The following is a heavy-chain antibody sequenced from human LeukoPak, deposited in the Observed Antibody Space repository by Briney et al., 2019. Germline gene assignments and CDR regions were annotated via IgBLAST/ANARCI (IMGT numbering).Heavy chain of an antibody. V-gene: IGHV3-21*01. D-gene: IGHD5-12*01. CDR3: ASGYSGSSDY. CDR1: GFTFSSYS. Sequence: GGSLRLSCAASGFTFSSYSMNWVRQAPGKGLEWVSSISSSSSYIYYADSVKGRFTISRDNAKNSLYMQMKSLRAEDTAVYYCASGYSGSSDYWGEGTLVTVSS. CDR2: ISSSSSYI. J-gene: IGHJ4*02.